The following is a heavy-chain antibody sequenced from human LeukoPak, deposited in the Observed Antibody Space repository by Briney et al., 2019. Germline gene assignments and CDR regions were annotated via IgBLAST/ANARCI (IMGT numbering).Heavy chain of an antibody. CDR3: ARAGYSSSWYFPAEYFQH. Sequence: SETLSLTCTVSGGSISSYYWSWIRQPPGKGLEWIGYIYYSGSTYYNPSLKSRVTISVDTSKNQFSLKLSSVTAADTAVYYCARAGYSSSWYFPAEYFQHWGQGTLVTVSS. D-gene: IGHD6-13*01. CDR2: IYYSGST. V-gene: IGHV4-30-4*08. J-gene: IGHJ1*01. CDR1: GGSISSYY.